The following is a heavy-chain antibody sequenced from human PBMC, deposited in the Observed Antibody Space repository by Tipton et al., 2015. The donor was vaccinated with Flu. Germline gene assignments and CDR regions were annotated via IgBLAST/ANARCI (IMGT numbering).Heavy chain of an antibody. CDR2: IKQDGSEK. D-gene: IGHD2-2*02. Sequence: SLRLSCAASGFTFSSYWMSWVRQAPGKGLEWVANIKQDGSEKYYVDSVKGRFTISRDNAKNSLYLQMNSLRAEDTAVYYCARVEVPAAIPGVLGYYGMDVWGQGTTVTVSS. J-gene: IGHJ6*02. CDR3: ARVEVPAAIPGVLGYYGMDV. CDR1: GFTFSSYW. V-gene: IGHV3-7*01.